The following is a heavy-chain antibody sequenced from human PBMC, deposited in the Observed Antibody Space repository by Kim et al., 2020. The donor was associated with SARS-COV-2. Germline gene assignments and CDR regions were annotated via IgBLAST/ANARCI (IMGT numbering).Heavy chain of an antibody. CDR2: MDYSGSI. CDR1: GGSISSSSYY. J-gene: IGHJ4*02. CDR3: ARHLGDYLSPMTS. D-gene: IGHD4-17*01. Sequence: SETLSLTCTVPGGSISSSSYYWGWIRQPPGKGLEWFVNMDYSGSIYYNPSLKSRVTISVDTSKNQFSLKLSSVTAPDTAVYYLARHLGDYLSPMTSWGQG. V-gene: IGHV4-39*01.